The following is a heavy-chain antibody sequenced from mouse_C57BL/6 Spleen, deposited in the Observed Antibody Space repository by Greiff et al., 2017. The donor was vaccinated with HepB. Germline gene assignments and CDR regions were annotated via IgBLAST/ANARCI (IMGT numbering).Heavy chain of an antibody. CDR2: IDPSDSYT. Sequence: QVQLQQPGAELVRPGTSVKLSCKASGYTFTSYWMHWVKQRPGQGLEWIGVIDPSDSYTNYNQKFKGKATLTVDTSSSTAYMQLSSLTSEDSAVYYCAGPATAMDYWGQGTSVTVSS. J-gene: IGHJ4*01. D-gene: IGHD1-1*01. V-gene: IGHV1-59*01. CDR3: AGPATAMDY. CDR1: GYTFTSYW.